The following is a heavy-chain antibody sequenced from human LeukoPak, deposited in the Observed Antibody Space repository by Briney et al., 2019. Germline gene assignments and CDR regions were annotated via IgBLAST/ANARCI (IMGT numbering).Heavy chain of an antibody. CDR1: GFTFSNHA. V-gene: IGHV3-23*01. J-gene: IGHJ5*02. CDR2: ISASGVDT. D-gene: IGHD2-8*02. Sequence: GGSLRLSCVASGFTFSNHAMTWVRQAPGKGLEWVSVISASGVDTFYAPSVKGRFTISRDNSKNTLYLQINSLRAEGTAIYYCAKDVWWSVSWGQGTLVTVSS. CDR3: AKDVWWSVS.